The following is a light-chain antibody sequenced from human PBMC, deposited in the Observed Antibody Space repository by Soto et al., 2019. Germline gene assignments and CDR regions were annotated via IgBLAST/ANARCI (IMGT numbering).Light chain of an antibody. J-gene: IGKJ1*01. CDR2: AAS. CDR3: QQLNSYPRT. V-gene: IGKV1-9*01. Sequence: DIPLTQSPSFLSASVGDRVTITCRASQGISSYLAWYQQKAGKAPKILIYAASTLQSGVPSRFSGSGSGTEFTLTISSLQTEDFATYYCQQLNSYPRTFGQGTKVEIK. CDR1: QGISSY.